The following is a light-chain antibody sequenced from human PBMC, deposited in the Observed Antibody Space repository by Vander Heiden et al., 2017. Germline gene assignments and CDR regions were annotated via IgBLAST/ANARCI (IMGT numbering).Light chain of an antibody. CDR3: AVWDDSLNGVV. V-gene: IGLV1-44*01. J-gene: IGLJ2*01. Sequence: QSVLTQPPSASGTPGQRVTISCSGSSSNIGSNTVNWYQQVPGRAPELLIYNSDERPAGVPGRVSGSTSGTSASLAISGLQSDDEADYYCAVWDDSLNGVVFGGGTKLTVL. CDR2: NSD. CDR1: SSNIGSNT.